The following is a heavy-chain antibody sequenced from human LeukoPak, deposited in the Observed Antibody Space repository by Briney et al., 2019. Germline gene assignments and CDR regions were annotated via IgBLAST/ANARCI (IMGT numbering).Heavy chain of an antibody. CDR1: DGSISSGAYF. Sequence: SETLSLTCSVSDGSISSGAYFWSWIRQPPGKGLEWIGYIYYSGSIYYNPSLKSRATISVDTSKNQFSLKLSSVTAADTAVYYCARGGGITDNGMDVWGQGTTVTVSS. CDR2: IYYSGSI. J-gene: IGHJ6*02. CDR3: ARGGGITDNGMDV. V-gene: IGHV4-30-4*01. D-gene: IGHD3-10*01.